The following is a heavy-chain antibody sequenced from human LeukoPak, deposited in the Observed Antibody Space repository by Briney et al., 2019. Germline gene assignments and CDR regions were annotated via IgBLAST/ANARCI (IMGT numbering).Heavy chain of an antibody. CDR2: MNPNSGNT. CDR3: TRGSSGRRDN. J-gene: IGHJ4*02. D-gene: IGHD6-19*01. Sequence: GSVKVSPKGSGYTFPPCCFHLGGQATGPGHGWMGWMNPNSGNTGYGQSFQGRITMTRDISIGTAYMELSNLTSEDTAIYYCTRGSSGRRDNWGQGTLVTVSA. CDR1: GYTFPPCC. V-gene: IGHV1-8*01.